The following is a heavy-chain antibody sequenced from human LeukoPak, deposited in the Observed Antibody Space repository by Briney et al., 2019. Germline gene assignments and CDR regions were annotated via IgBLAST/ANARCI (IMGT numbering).Heavy chain of an antibody. CDR3: ARGRRDGYNFGY. V-gene: IGHV3-21*01. CDR1: GFTFSSYS. D-gene: IGHD5-24*01. CDR2: VSSSSSYI. J-gene: IGHJ4*02. Sequence: GGSLRLSCAASGFTFSSYSMNWVRQAPGKGLEWVSSVSSSSSYIYYADSVKGRFTISRDNAKNSLYLQMNSLRAEDTAVYYCARGRRDGYNFGYWGQGTLVTVSS.